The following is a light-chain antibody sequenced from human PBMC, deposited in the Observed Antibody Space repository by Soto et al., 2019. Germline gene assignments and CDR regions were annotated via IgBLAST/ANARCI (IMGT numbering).Light chain of an antibody. CDR2: WAS. CDR1: QSIIHSSNNRNY. CDR3: QQYFRTPLT. J-gene: IGKJ1*01. Sequence: DIVMTQSPDSLAVSLGERATINCKSSQSIIHSSNNRNYLAWHQQKPGQPPKLLIFWASARESGVPDRFSGSGSGTNFTLTISSLQAEDVAVYHCQQYFRTPLTFGQGTQVEIK. V-gene: IGKV4-1*01.